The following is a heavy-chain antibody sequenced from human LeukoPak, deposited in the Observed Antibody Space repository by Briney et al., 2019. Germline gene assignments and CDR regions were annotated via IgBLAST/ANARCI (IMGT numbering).Heavy chain of an antibody. CDR1: GITVSSSN. CDR3: AGSKGFGEFFDAFDI. CDR2: VYDIGST. D-gene: IGHD3-10*01. V-gene: IGHV3-66*02. Sequence: GGSLRLSCAASGITVSSSNMNWVRQAPGKGLEWVSVVYDIGSTYYAGSVKGRFIISRDNSMNTLYLQMNSLRAEDTAVYYCAGSKGFGEFFDAFDIWGQGTLVTVSS. J-gene: IGHJ3*02.